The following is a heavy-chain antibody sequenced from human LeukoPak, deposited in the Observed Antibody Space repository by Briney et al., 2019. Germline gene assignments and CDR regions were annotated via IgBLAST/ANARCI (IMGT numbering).Heavy chain of an antibody. Sequence: GGSLRLSCAASGFTFSSYWMHWVRQVPGKGLVWVSRINTDGTNTTYADSVKGRFTMSRDNAKSRLYLQMNILRVEDTAVYYCARGYSGTYRVDYWGQGTLVTVSS. J-gene: IGHJ4*02. D-gene: IGHD1-26*01. CDR2: INTDGTNT. CDR1: GFTFSSYW. V-gene: IGHV3-74*01. CDR3: ARGYSGTYRVDY.